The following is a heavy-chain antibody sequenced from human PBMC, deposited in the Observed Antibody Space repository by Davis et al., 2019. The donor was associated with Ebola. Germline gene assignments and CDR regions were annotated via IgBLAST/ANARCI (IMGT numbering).Heavy chain of an antibody. Sequence: GESLKISCAASGFTFSSYWMHWVRQAPGKGLVWVSRINSDGSSTSYADSVKGRFTISRDNSKNTLYLQMYSLRVEDTAVYYCAKGRTNTPMVTMEFDYWGQGTLVTVSS. CDR2: INSDGSST. J-gene: IGHJ4*02. CDR3: AKGRTNTPMVTMEFDY. V-gene: IGHV3-74*01. CDR1: GFTFSSYW. D-gene: IGHD5-18*01.